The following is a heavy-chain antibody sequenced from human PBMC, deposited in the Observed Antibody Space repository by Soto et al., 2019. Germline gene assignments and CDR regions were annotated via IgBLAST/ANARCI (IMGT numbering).Heavy chain of an antibody. J-gene: IGHJ6*02. V-gene: IGHV1-69*01. CDR1: GGTFSSYA. CDR2: IIPIFGTA. Sequence: QVQLVQSGAEVKKPGSSVKVSCKASGGTFSSYAISWVRQAPGQGLEWMGGIIPIFGTANYAQKFQGRVTITADESTSTAYMELSSLRSEDTAVYYCARERGCSSTSCYSYYYGMDVWGQGPTVTVSS. CDR3: ARERGCSSTSCYSYYYGMDV. D-gene: IGHD2-2*01.